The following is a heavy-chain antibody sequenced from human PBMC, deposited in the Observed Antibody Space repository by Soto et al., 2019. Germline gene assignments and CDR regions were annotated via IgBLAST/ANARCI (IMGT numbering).Heavy chain of an antibody. D-gene: IGHD3-22*01. CDR3: ARISITMIVAGDAFDI. V-gene: IGHV1-18*01. CDR1: GYTFTSYG. CDR2: ISAYNGNT. J-gene: IGHJ3*02. Sequence: QVQLVQSGAEVKKPGASVKVSCKASGYTFTSYGISWVRQAPGQGLEWMGWISAYNGNTNYAQKLQGRVTMTTDTXAXXAYVELRSLRSDDTAVYYCARISITMIVAGDAFDIWGQGTMVTVSS.